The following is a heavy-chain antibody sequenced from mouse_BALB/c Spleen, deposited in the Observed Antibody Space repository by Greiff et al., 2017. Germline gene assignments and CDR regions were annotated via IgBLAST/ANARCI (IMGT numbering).Heavy chain of an antibody. V-gene: IGHV1-63*02. CDR3: ARRITTRTWFAY. CDR2: IYPGGGYT. CDR1: GYTFTNYW. D-gene: IGHD2-4*01. J-gene: IGHJ3*01. Sequence: QVQLKQSGAELVRPGTSVKISCKASGYTFTNYWLGWVKQRPGHGLEWIGDIYPGGGYTNYNEKFKGKATLTADTSSSTAYMQLSSLTSEDSAVYFCARRITTRTWFAYWGQGTLVTVSA.